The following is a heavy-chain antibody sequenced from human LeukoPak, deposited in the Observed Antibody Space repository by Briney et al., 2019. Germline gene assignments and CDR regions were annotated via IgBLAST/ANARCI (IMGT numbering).Heavy chain of an antibody. CDR3: ARGGWRTSYYYYMDV. CDR1: GGSISSGDYY. J-gene: IGHJ6*03. CDR2: IYYSGST. V-gene: IGHV4-30-4*08. Sequence: SQTLSLTCTVSGGSISSGDYYWSWIRQPPGKGLEWIGYIYYSGSTYYNPSLESRVTISVDTSKNQFSLKLSSVTAADTAVYYCARGGWRTSYYYYMDVWGKGTTVTVSS. D-gene: IGHD1-14*01.